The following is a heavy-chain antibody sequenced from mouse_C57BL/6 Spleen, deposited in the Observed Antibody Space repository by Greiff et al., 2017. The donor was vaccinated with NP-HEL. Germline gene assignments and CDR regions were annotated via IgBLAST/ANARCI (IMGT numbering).Heavy chain of an antibody. D-gene: IGHD1-1*01. J-gene: IGHJ4*01. V-gene: IGHV1-15*01. CDR2: IDPETGGT. CDR3: TRSGSSIYYYAMDD. CDR1: GYTFTDYE. Sequence: QVQLQQSGAELVRPGASVTLSCKASGYTFTDYEMHWVKQTPVHGLEWIGAIDPETGGTAYNQKFKGKAILTADKSSSTAYMELRSLTSEDSAVYYCTRSGSSIYYYAMDDWGQGTSVTVSS.